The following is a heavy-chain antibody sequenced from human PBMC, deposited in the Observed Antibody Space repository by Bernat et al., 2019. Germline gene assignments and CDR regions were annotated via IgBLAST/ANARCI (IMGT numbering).Heavy chain of an antibody. V-gene: IGHV4-34*01. CDR3: AGKLRGGGWGPVKQQLVRGCWFDP. CDR2: INHSGST. Sequence: QVQLQQWGAGLLKPSETLSLTCAVYGGSFSGYYWSWIRQPPGKGLEWIGEINHSGSTNYNPSLKSRVTISVDTSKNQFSLKLSVRTAEHTAVYSCAGKLRGGGWGPVKQQLVRGCWFDPWGQGTLVTVSS. J-gene: IGHJ5*02. CDR1: GGSFSGYY. D-gene: IGHD6-13*01.